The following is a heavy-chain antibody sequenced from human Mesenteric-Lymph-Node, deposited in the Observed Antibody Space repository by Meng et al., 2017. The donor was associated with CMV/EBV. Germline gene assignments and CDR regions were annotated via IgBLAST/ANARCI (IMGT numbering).Heavy chain of an antibody. Sequence: ASVKVSCKASGYTFTSYGISWVRQAPGQGLEWMGWISAYNGNTNYAQKLQGRVTMTTDTSTSTAYMELRSLRSDDTAAYYCARSSGGGYSRYYYYGMDVWGQGTTVTSP. J-gene: IGHJ6*02. CDR3: ARSSGGGYSRYYYYGMDV. V-gene: IGHV1-18*01. CDR2: ISAYNGNT. D-gene: IGHD4-23*01. CDR1: GYTFTSYG.